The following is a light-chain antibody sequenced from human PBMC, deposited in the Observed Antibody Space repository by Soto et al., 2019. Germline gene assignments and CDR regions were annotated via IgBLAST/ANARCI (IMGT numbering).Light chain of an antibody. J-gene: IGLJ1*01. CDR3: SSYTSSSIDYV. Sequence: QSALTQPASVSGSPGQSITISCTGTSSDVGGYNYVSWYQQHPGKAPKLMIYEVSNRPSGVSNRFSGSKSGNTASLTISELQAEDEADYYCSSYTSSSIDYVFGTGTKVTVL. V-gene: IGLV2-14*01. CDR2: EVS. CDR1: SSDVGGYNY.